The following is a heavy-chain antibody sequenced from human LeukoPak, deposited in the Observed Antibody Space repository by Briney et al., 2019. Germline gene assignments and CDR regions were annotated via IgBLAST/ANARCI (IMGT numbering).Heavy chain of an antibody. J-gene: IGHJ4*02. Sequence: SQTLSLTCTVSGGSISSGGYYWSWIRQNPGKGLEWIGYIYYSGSTYYNPSLKSRVTISVDTSKNQFSLKLSSVTAADTAVYYCARSEMATNADDYWGQGTLVTVSS. CDR1: GGSISSGGYY. CDR2: IYYSGST. D-gene: IGHD5-24*01. V-gene: IGHV4-31*03. CDR3: ARSEMATNADDY.